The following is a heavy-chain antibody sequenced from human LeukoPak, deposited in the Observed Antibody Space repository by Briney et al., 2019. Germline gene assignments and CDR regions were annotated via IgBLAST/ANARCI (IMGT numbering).Heavy chain of an antibody. CDR2: IYSGGST. Sequence: GGSLRLSCAASGFTVSSNYMSWVRQAPGEGLEWVSVIYSGGSTYYADSVKGRFTISRDNSKNTLHLQMNSLRAEDTAVYYCAREGADFPDAFDIWGQGTLVTVSS. D-gene: IGHD3-3*01. CDR3: AREGADFPDAFDI. CDR1: GFTVSSNY. V-gene: IGHV3-53*01. J-gene: IGHJ3*02.